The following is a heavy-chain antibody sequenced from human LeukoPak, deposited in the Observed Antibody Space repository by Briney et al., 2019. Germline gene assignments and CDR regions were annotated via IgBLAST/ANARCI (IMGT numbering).Heavy chain of an antibody. CDR3: ARGYCSSTSCYGGSY. CDR1: GYTFISYG. D-gene: IGHD2-2*01. CDR2: INTNTGNP. V-gene: IGHV7-4-1*02. J-gene: IGHJ4*02. Sequence: ASVKVSCKASGYTFISYGISWVRQAPGQGLEWVGWINTNTGNPTYAQGFTGRFVFSLDTSVSTTYLQISSLKAEDTAVYYCARGYCSSTSCYGGSYWGQGTLVTVSS.